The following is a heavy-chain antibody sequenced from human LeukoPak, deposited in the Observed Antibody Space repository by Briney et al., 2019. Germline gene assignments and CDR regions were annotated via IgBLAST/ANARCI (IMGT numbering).Heavy chain of an antibody. CDR1: GGSISSYY. CDR3: ARQKAPTTVTTYWGEMDF. J-gene: IGHJ4*02. Sequence: PSETLSLTCTVSGGSISSYYWSWSRQPPGKGLEWIGYIYSTGNPRYNPSLKDRVTISVHTSKNQFSLRLTSLTAADTAVYYCARQKAPTTVTTYWGEMDFWGQGTLVTVSS. CDR2: IYSTGNP. D-gene: IGHD4-17*01. V-gene: IGHV4-59*08.